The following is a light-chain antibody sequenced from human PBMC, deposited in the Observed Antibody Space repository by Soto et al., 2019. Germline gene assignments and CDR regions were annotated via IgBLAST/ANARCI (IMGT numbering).Light chain of an antibody. CDR1: QSIGYY. J-gene: IGKJ1*01. CDR2: DAS. CDR3: QQRGNWPPTWT. V-gene: IGKV3-11*01. Sequence: DIVLTQSPATLSLSPGERATLSCRASQSIGYYLAWYQEKPGQAPRLLIYDASIRATGIPARFSGSWSGTDFTLTINGLEPEDSAVYYCQQRGNWPPTWTFGQGTKVDIK.